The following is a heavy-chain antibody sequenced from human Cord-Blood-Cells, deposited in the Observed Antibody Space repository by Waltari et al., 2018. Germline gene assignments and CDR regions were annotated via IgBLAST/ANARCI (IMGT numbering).Heavy chain of an antibody. CDR2: IRGSGGST. Sequence: EVQLLESGGGLVQPGGSLRLSCASSGFTFSSYAMSWVRLAPGKGLEWVSAIRGSGGSTYYADSVKGRFTISRDNSKNTLYLQMNSLRAEDTAVYYCAKALDSSSWYGVDYWGQGTLVTVSS. V-gene: IGHV3-23*01. CDR3: AKALDSSSWYGVDY. D-gene: IGHD6-13*01. J-gene: IGHJ4*02. CDR1: GFTFSSYA.